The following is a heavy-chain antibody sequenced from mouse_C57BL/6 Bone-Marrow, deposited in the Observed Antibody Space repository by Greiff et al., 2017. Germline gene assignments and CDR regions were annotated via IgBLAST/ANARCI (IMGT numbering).Heavy chain of an antibody. CDR3: AGDYDGVAY. CDR1: GYTFTDYY. J-gene: IGHJ3*01. V-gene: IGHV1-26*01. D-gene: IGHD2-4*01. Sequence: EVQLQQSGPELVKPGASVKISCKASGYTFTDYYMNWVKQSHGKSLEWIGDINPNNGGTSYNQKFKGKATLTVDKSSSTAYMELRSLTSEDSAVYYCAGDYDGVAYGGQGTLVTVSA. CDR2: INPNNGGT.